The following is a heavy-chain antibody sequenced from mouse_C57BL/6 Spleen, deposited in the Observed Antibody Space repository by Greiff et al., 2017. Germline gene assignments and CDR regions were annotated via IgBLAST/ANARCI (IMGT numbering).Heavy chain of an antibody. J-gene: IGHJ3*01. V-gene: IGHV1-53*01. CDR1: GYTFTSYW. CDR3: ARGGLPAWFAY. Sequence: QVHVKQSGTELVKPGASVKLSCKASGYTFTSYWMHWVKQRPGQGLEWIGNINPSNGGTNYNEKFKSKATLTVDKSSSTAYMQLSSLTSEDSAVYYCARGGLPAWFAYWGQGTLVTVSA. D-gene: IGHD2-2*01. CDR2: INPSNGGT.